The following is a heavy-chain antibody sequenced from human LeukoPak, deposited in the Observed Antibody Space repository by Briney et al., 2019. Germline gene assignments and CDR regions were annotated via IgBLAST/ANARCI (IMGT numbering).Heavy chain of an antibody. CDR1: GDSISTSNYY. J-gene: IGHJ4*02. V-gene: IGHV4-39*07. D-gene: IGHD1-7*01. CDR2: LYYSGST. CDR3: ARVYGNFRNYFDY. Sequence: PSETLSLTCTVSGDSISTSNYYWGWIRQPPGKGLEWIGSLYYSGSTFYNPSLKSRVTISVDTSKNQFSLKLSSVTAADTAIYYCARVYGNFRNYFDYWGQGTLVTVSP.